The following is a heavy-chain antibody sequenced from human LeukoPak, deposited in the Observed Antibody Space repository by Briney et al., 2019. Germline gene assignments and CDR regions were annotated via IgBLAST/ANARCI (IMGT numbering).Heavy chain of an antibody. CDR2: FHDSGSA. CDR3: ARRLSSWYAFDY. D-gene: IGHD6-13*01. J-gene: IGHJ4*02. Sequence: SETPSLTCTVSGDSISSYFWSWIRQPPGKGLEWIGYFHDSGSANYNPSLKSRITMSVDTSKNRFSLKLRSVTAADTAVYYCARRLSSWYAFDYWGQGTLVTVSS. CDR1: GDSISSYF. V-gene: IGHV4-59*08.